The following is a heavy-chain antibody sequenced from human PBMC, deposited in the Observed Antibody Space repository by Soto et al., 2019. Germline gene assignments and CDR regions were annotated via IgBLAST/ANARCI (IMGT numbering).Heavy chain of an antibody. V-gene: IGHV5-10-1*01. J-gene: IGHJ4*02. CDR2: IDLSDSYK. D-gene: IGHD3-22*01. CDR1: GYSFRNNW. Sequence: PGESLKISWKGSGYSFRNNWITWVRQMPGEGLEWMGMIDLSDSYKSYSPSFQGHVSFSADTSTNTAYLQWSSLRASDTAMYYCARHCGAHYDSSGYHYALDYWGQGTPVTVSS. CDR3: ARHCGAHYDSSGYHYALDY.